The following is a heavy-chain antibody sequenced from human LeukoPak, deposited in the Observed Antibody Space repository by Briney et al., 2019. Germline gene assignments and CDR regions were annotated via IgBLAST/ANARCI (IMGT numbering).Heavy chain of an antibody. Sequence: GGSLRLSCAASGFTFDDYAMHWVRQAPGKGLEWVSGISWNSGSIGYADSVKGRFTISRDNAKNSLYLQMNSLRAEDMALYYCAKADRATSPLFDYWGQGTLVTVSS. D-gene: IGHD5-18*01. CDR1: GFTFDDYA. CDR2: ISWNSGSI. J-gene: IGHJ4*02. CDR3: AKADRATSPLFDY. V-gene: IGHV3-9*03.